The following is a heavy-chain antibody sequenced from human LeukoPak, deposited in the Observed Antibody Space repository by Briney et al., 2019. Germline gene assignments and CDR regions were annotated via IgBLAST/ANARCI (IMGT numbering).Heavy chain of an antibody. V-gene: IGHV3-74*01. CDR1: GFTFSSHW. CDR2: ISTDGSTT. Sequence: PGGSLRLSCAASGFTFSSHWMHWVRQAPGKGLVWVSRISTDGSTTTYADSVKGRFTISRDNAKNTLYLQMHSLRAEDTAVYYCARGHYFDMDVWGQGTLVTVSS. CDR3: ARGHYFDMDV. J-gene: IGHJ6*02.